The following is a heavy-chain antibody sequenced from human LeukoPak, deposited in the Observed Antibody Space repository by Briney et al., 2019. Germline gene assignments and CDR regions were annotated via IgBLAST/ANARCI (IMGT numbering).Heavy chain of an antibody. CDR1: RFSFSDYG. CDR2: IRSDGSNQ. Sequence: GGSLRLSCAASRFSFSDYGMHWVRQAPGKGLEWVAFIRSDGSNQFYADSVKGRFTISRDNSKNTLYLQMNSLRAEDTAMYYCAKRDGSYSSFGSLDSWGQGTLVTVSS. V-gene: IGHV3-30*02. J-gene: IGHJ4*02. D-gene: IGHD1-26*01. CDR3: AKRDGSYSSFGSLDS.